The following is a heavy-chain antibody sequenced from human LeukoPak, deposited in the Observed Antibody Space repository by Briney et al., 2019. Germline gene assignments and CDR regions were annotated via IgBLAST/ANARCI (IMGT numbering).Heavy chain of an antibody. Sequence: GGSVRLSCAASGFTFSSYGMLWVRQAPGKGLEWVAFIRYDGSNKYYADSVKGRFTISRDNSKNTLYLQMNSLRAEDTAVYYCAKDGVVKSDAFDIWGQGTMVTVSS. CDR3: AKDGVVKSDAFDI. D-gene: IGHD4-23*01. CDR1: GFTFSSYG. V-gene: IGHV3-30*02. J-gene: IGHJ3*02. CDR2: IRYDGSNK.